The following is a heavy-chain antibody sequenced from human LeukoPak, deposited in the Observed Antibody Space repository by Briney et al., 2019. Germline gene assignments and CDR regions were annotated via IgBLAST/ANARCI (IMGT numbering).Heavy chain of an antibody. CDR3: ARDYDSSGSFDY. CDR2: IYYSGST. V-gene: IGHV4-39*07. J-gene: IGHJ4*02. Sequence: SETLSLTCTVSGGSISSTSYYWNWIRQPPGKGLEWIGSIYYSGSTYYNPSLKSRVTISVDTSKNQFSLKLSSVTAADTAVYYCARDYDSSGSFDYWGQGTLVTVSS. CDR1: GGSISSTSYY. D-gene: IGHD3-22*01.